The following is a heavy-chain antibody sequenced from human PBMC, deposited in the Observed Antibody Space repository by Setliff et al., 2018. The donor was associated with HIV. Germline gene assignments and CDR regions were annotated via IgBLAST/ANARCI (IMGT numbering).Heavy chain of an antibody. CDR2: MNTDGSST. D-gene: IGHD6-19*01. J-gene: IGHJ4*02. Sequence: GGSLRLSCAASGFTFNNAWMTWVRQAPGKGLVWVFGMNTDGSSTRYADSVKGRFTISSDNAKNMLYLQMNSLRAEDTAVYYCANMQWASNAWYSFDYWGQGALVTVSS. CDR3: ANMQWASNAWYSFDY. V-gene: IGHV3-74*01. CDR1: GFTFNNAW.